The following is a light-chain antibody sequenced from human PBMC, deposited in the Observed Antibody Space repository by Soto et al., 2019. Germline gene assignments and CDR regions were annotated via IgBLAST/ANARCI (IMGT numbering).Light chain of an antibody. Sequence: EIVMTQSPATLSVSPGERATLSCRASQSVSSNLAWYQQKSGQAPRLLIYDASTRATGIPTRFSGSGSGTDFTLTISSLQSEDFAVYYCQHYKNWPPWTFGQVTKVEI. CDR1: QSVSSN. J-gene: IGKJ1*01. V-gene: IGKV3-15*01. CDR2: DAS. CDR3: QHYKNWPPWT.